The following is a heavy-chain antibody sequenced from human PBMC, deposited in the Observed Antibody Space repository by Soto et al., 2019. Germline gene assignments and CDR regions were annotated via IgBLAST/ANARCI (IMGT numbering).Heavy chain of an antibody. CDR2: ISYDGSNK. D-gene: IGHD5-12*01. J-gene: IGHJ4*02. Sequence: PGGSLRLSCAASGFTFSSYGMHWVRQAPGKGLEWVAVISYDGSNKYYADSVKGRFTISRDNSKNTLYLQMNSLRAEDTAVYYCARESTVDLAGYWGQGTLVTVSS. V-gene: IGHV3-30*03. CDR1: GFTFSSYG. CDR3: ARESTVDLAGY.